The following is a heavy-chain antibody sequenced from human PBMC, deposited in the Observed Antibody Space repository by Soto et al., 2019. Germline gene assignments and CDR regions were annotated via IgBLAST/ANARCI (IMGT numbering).Heavy chain of an antibody. J-gene: IGHJ6*02. D-gene: IGHD1-1*01. Sequence: EVQLVESGGGLVQPGGSLRLSCAASGFTLSTYDMYWVRQPTGKGLEWVSSIGTAGDTYYPGSVKGRFTISRENAKSSLYLQMNSLRVGDTAVYYCARDRREPYDYGLDVWGQGTTVTVS. CDR2: IGTAGDT. V-gene: IGHV3-13*04. CDR1: GFTLSTYD. CDR3: ARDRREPYDYGLDV.